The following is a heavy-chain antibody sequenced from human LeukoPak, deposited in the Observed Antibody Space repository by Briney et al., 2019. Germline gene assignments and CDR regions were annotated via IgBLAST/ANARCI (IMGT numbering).Heavy chain of an antibody. CDR2: IYYSGST. CDR3: ARVSNSRLGDYYYYGMDV. V-gene: IGHV4-31*03. CDR1: GGSISGSSYY. D-gene: IGHD3-10*01. J-gene: IGHJ6*02. Sequence: KTSETLSLTCTVSGGSISGSSYYWGWIRQPPGKGLEWIGYIYYSGSTYYNPSLKSRVTISVDTSKNQFSLKLSSVTAADTAVYYCARVSNSRLGDYYYYGMDVWGQGTTVTVSS.